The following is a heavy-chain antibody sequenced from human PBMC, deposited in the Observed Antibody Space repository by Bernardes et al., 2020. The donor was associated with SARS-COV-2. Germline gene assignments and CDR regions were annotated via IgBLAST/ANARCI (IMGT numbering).Heavy chain of an antibody. CDR2: ISAYNGNT. D-gene: IGHD6-19*01. CDR3: ARMGQWPDAFDI. Sequence: ASAEVCCKAFGYTFTSTGISWVRQTPGQGLEWMGWISAYNGNTNYAQKLQGRVTMTTDTSTSTAYMELRSLRSDDTAVYYCARMGQWPDAFDIWGQGTMVTVSS. V-gene: IGHV1-18*01. J-gene: IGHJ3*02. CDR1: GYTFTSTG.